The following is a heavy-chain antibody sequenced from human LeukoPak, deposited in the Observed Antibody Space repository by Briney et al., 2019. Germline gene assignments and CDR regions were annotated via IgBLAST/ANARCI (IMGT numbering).Heavy chain of an antibody. CDR1: GGSISSYY. V-gene: IGHV4-4*07. Sequence: SETLSLTCTVSGGSISSYYWSWIRQPAGKGLEWIGRIYTSGSTNYNPSLKSRVTMSVGTSKNQFSPKLSSVTAADTAVYYCATRRYCSGGSCRPYDYWGQGTLVTVSS. J-gene: IGHJ4*02. CDR3: ATRRYCSGGSCRPYDY. CDR2: IYTSGST. D-gene: IGHD2-15*01.